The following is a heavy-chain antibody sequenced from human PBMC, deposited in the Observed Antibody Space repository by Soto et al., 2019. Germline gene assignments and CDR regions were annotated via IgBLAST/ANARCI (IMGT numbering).Heavy chain of an antibody. CDR2: ISFDGTAK. D-gene: IGHD1-1*01. CDR1: GFTFNRYG. Sequence: QGLLVEYGGRVVQPGRSLRLSCVASGFTFNRYGMHWVRQAPGKGLEWVAEISFDGTAKYCAESVKGRFTVSRDNGNNTLHLEMNSLGAKDTAVYFCATGRSTRFDPWGQGTLVTVSS. J-gene: IGHJ5*02. CDR3: ATGRSTRFDP. V-gene: IGHV3-30*03.